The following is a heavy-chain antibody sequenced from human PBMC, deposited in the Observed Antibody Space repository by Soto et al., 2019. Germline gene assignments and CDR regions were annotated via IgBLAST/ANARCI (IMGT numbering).Heavy chain of an antibody. CDR3: AKGEVTRGYYYYYYGMDV. CDR1: GFTFSSYA. D-gene: IGHD5-18*01. J-gene: IGHJ6*02. V-gene: IGHV3-23*01. Sequence: GGSLRLSCAASGFTFSSYAMSWVRQAPGKGLEWVSAISGSGGSTYYADSVKGRFTISRDNSKNTLYLQMNSLRAEDTAVYYCAKGEVTRGYYYYYYGMDVWGQGTTVTVSS. CDR2: ISGSGGST.